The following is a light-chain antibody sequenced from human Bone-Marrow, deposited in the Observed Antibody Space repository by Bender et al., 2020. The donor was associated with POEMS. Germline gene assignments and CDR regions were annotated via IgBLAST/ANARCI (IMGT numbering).Light chain of an antibody. J-gene: IGLJ2*01. Sequence: QSALTQPPSASGSPGQSVTISCTGTSSDVGAYTYVSWYQQHPGKAPKLMIYEVSKRPSGVPDRFSGSKSGNTASLTISGLQAEDEADYYCSSYTSSSTVFGGGTKLTVL. CDR1: SSDVGAYTY. CDR2: EVS. CDR3: SSYTSSSTV. V-gene: IGLV2-8*01.